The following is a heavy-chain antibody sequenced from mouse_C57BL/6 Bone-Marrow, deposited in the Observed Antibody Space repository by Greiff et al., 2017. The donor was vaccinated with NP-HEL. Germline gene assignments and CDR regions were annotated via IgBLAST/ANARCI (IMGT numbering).Heavy chain of an antibody. Sequence: VQLQQSGPELVKPGASVKISCKASGYAFSSSWMNWVKQRPGKGLEWIGRIYPGDGDTNYNGKFKGQATLTADKSSSTAYMQLSSLTSEDSAVYFCARGGASGWLLSSWFAYWGQGTLVTVSA. J-gene: IGHJ3*01. CDR3: ARGGASGWLLSSWFAY. CDR2: IYPGDGDT. CDR1: GYAFSSSW. D-gene: IGHD2-3*01. V-gene: IGHV1-82*01.